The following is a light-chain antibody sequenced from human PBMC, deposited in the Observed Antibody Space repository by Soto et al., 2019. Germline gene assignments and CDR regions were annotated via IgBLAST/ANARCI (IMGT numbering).Light chain of an antibody. V-gene: IGLV1-47*01. CDR3: AAWDDSLSVGV. Sequence: QSVLTQPPSASGTPGQRVTISCSGSSSNIGSNYVYWYQQLPGTAPKLLIYRNNQRPSGVPDRFSGSKSGTSASLAISGLRSEDEADYYCAAWDDSLSVGVFGSGTQLTVL. CDR1: SSNIGSNY. CDR2: RNN. J-gene: IGLJ6*01.